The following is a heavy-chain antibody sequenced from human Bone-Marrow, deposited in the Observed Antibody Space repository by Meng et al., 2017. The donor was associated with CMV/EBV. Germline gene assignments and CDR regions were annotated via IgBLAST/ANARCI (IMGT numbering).Heavy chain of an antibody. J-gene: IGHJ4*02. Sequence: GGSLRLYCAASGFTFSSYSMNWVRQAPGKGLEWVSSISSSSSYIYYADSVKGRFTISRDNAKNSLYLQMNSLRAEDTAVYYCARGGVSSSSWYIYWGQGTLVTVSS. CDR3: ARGGVSSSSWYIY. V-gene: IGHV3-21*01. D-gene: IGHD6-13*01. CDR2: ISSSSSYI. CDR1: GFTFSSYS.